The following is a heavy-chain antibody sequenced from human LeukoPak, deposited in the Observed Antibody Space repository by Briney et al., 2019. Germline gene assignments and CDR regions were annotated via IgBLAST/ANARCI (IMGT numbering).Heavy chain of an antibody. J-gene: IGHJ4*02. V-gene: IGHV4-34*01. CDR3: ARGHVDTAMVHFDY. CDR1: GGSFSGYY. D-gene: IGHD5-18*01. Sequence: SETLSLTCAVYGGSFSGYYWSWIRQPPGKGLEWVGEINHSGSTNYNPSLKSRVTISVDTSKNQFSLKLSAVAAADTAVYYCARGHVDTAMVHFDYWGEGNLVAVSS. CDR2: INHSGST.